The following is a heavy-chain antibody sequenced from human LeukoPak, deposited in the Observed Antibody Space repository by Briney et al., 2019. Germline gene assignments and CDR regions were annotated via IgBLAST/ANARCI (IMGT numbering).Heavy chain of an antibody. CDR2: INPNSGGT. CDR3: ARASSATFHFDY. J-gene: IGHJ4*02. Sequence: ASVKVSCKASGYTFTGYYMHWVRQAPGQGLEWMGRINPNSGGTNYAQKFQGGVTMTRDTSISTAHMELSRLRSDDTAVYYCARASSATFHFDYWGQGTLVTVSS. CDR1: GYTFTGYY. D-gene: IGHD2-15*01. V-gene: IGHV1-2*06.